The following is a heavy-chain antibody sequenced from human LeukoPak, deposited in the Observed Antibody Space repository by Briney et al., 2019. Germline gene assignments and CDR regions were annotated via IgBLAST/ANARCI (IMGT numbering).Heavy chain of an antibody. CDR1: GFTFSNYA. Sequence: SGGSLRLSCAASGFTFSNYANHWVRQGPGKGLEWVAVISYDGSHQDYADSVKGRFTISRDNAKNSLYLQMNSLRAEDTAVYYCAGDRESVTTYASWFDPWGQGTLVTVSS. J-gene: IGHJ5*02. D-gene: IGHD4-17*01. V-gene: IGHV3-30*04. CDR2: ISYDGSHQ. CDR3: AGDRESVTTYASWFDP.